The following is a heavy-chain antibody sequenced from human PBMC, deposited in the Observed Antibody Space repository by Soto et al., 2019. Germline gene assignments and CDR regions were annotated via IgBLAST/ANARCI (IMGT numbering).Heavy chain of an antibody. CDR2: ISGSGGST. V-gene: IGHV3-23*01. J-gene: IGHJ6*02. D-gene: IGHD3-10*01. Sequence: EVQLLESGGGLVQPGGSLRLSCAASGFTFSSYAMSWVRQAPGKGLEWVSAISGSGGSTYYADSVKGRFTISRANSKNTLYLQMNSLRAEDTAVYYCAKGPHYEGSGSQYGMDVWGQGTTVTVSS. CDR3: AKGPHYEGSGSQYGMDV. CDR1: GFTFSSYA.